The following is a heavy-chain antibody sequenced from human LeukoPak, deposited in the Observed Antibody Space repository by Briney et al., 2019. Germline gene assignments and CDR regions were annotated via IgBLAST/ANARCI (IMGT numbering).Heavy chain of an antibody. CDR2: ISSTSTYI. Sequence: GGSLRLSCAASEFTLSSYTINWVRQAPGKGLEWVSSISSTSTYISYADSVKGRFTISRDNAKNSLYLQMNSLRAEDTAVYYCARGGGNFDYWGQGTLVTVSS. D-gene: IGHD2-15*01. V-gene: IGHV3-21*01. J-gene: IGHJ4*02. CDR1: EFTLSSYT. CDR3: ARGGGNFDY.